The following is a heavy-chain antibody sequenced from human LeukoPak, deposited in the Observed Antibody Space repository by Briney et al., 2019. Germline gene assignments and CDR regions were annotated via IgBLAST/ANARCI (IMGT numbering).Heavy chain of an antibody. J-gene: IGHJ4*02. V-gene: IGHV4-4*07. CDR3: ARVSIYDILTGYYLGGATFDY. CDR2: VSTSGST. Sequence: PSETLSLTCTVSGGSISNHFCSWIRQPAGKGLEWIGRVSTSGSTYYNPSLKSRVTMSADTSKNQFSLKLSSVTAADTAVYYCARVSIYDILTGYYLGGATFDYWGQGTLVTVSS. D-gene: IGHD3-9*01. CDR1: GGSISNHF.